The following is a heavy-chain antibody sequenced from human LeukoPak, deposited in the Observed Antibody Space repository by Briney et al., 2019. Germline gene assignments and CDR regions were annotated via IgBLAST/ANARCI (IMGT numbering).Heavy chain of an antibody. CDR1: GYTFTSYG. Sequence: VASVKVSCKASGYTFTSYGISWVRQAPGHGLEGMGWISAYNGNTNYAQKLQGRVTMTTDTSTSTAYMELRSLRSDDTAVYYCAVYYYDSSEDAFDIWGQGTMVTVSS. CDR3: AVYYYDSSEDAFDI. J-gene: IGHJ3*02. D-gene: IGHD3-22*01. V-gene: IGHV1-18*01. CDR2: ISAYNGNT.